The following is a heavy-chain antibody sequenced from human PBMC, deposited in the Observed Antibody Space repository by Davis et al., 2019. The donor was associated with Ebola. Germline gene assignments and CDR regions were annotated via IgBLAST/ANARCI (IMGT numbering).Heavy chain of an antibody. CDR2: TYYSSKWYN. CDR1: GDRVSSGG. V-gene: IGHV6-1*01. Sequence: HSQTLSLTYAISGDRVSSGGWNWIRQSPSRGLEWLGRTYYSSKWYNDYAVSVKSRITINPDPSKNQFSLQLNSVTPEDTALYYCARGWLRAGMDVWGEGTTVTVSS. CDR3: ARGWLRAGMDV. D-gene: IGHD5-18*01. J-gene: IGHJ6*04.